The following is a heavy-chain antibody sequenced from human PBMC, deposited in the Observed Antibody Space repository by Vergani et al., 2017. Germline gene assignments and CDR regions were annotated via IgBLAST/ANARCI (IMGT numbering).Heavy chain of an antibody. J-gene: IGHJ4*02. CDR1: GFTFDDYA. CDR3: AKGKGDYDILTGYYIGYYFDY. D-gene: IGHD3-9*01. Sequence: EVQLVESGGGLVQPGRSLRLSCAASGFTFDDYAMHWVRQAPGKGLEWVSGISWNSGSIGYADSVKGRFTISRDNAKNSLYLQMNSLRAEDTALYYCAKGKGDYDILTGYYIGYYFDYWGQGTLVTVSS. CDR2: ISWNSGSI. V-gene: IGHV3-9*01.